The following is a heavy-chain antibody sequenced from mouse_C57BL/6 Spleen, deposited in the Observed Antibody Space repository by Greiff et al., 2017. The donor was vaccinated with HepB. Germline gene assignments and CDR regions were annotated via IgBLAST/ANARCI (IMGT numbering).Heavy chain of an antibody. CDR1: GYTFTDYY. V-gene: IGHV1-19*01. CDR3: ARTGGAGYDYDMDY. CDR2: INPYNGGT. D-gene: IGHD3-2*02. Sequence: VQLQQSGPVLVKPGASVKMSCKASGYTFTDYYMNWVKQSHGKSLEWIGVINPYNGGTSYNQKFKGKATLTVDKSSSTAYMELNSLTSEDSAVYYCARTGGAGYDYDMDYWGQGTSVTVSS. J-gene: IGHJ4*01.